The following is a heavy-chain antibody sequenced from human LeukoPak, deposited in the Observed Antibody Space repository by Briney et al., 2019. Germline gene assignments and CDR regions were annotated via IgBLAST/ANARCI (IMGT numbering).Heavy chain of an antibody. CDR2: IYGGGST. CDR3: AKDNYGDYIYYYYGMDV. CDR1: GFTVSSTY. Sequence: GGSLRLSCAASGFTVSSTYMTWVRQAPGKGLEWVSLIYGGGSTYYADSVKGRFTISRDNSKNTLYLQMNSLRAEDTAVYYCAKDNYGDYIYYYYGMDVWGQGTTVTVSS. D-gene: IGHD4-17*01. J-gene: IGHJ6*02. V-gene: IGHV3-53*01.